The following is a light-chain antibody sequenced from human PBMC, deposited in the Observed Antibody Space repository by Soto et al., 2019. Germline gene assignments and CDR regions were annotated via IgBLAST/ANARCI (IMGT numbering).Light chain of an antibody. CDR2: AAS. CDR1: QSISNF. V-gene: IGKV1-39*01. J-gene: IGKJ4*01. CDR3: HQTFTPPLT. Sequence: DIEMTQSPSSLSASVGDSVTITFRASQSISNFLTWYRKSPGRAPELLIYAASTLQSGVPSRFSGSGSGTDFTLTIRSLQPEDFATYWCHQTFTPPLTFGGGTKVDI.